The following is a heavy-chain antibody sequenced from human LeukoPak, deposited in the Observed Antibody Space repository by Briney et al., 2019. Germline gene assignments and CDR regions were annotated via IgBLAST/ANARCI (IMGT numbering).Heavy chain of an antibody. V-gene: IGHV1-69*06. CDR2: IIPIFGTA. CDR1: GGTFSSYA. D-gene: IGHD1-7*01. J-gene: IGHJ4*02. CDR3: AKEGKTRNWNYYQAKAVD. Sequence: SVKVSCKASGGTFSSYAISWVRQAPGQGLEWMGGIIPIFGTANYAQKFQGRVTTTADKSTSTAYMELSSLRSEDTAVYYCAKEGKTRNWNYYQAKAVDWGQGTLVTVSS.